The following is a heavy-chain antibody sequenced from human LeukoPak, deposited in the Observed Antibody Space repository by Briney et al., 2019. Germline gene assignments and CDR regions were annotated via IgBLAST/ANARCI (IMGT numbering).Heavy chain of an antibody. Sequence: GGSLRLSCAASGFTFSSYAMSWVRQAPGKGLEWVSAISGSGGSTYYADSVKGRFTISRDNSKNTLYLHMNSLRAEDTAVYYCAKEPTPLRFLEWLFRNWFDPWGQGTLVTVSS. V-gene: IGHV3-23*01. CDR3: AKEPTPLRFLEWLFRNWFDP. CDR2: ISGSGGST. J-gene: IGHJ5*02. CDR1: GFTFSSYA. D-gene: IGHD3-3*01.